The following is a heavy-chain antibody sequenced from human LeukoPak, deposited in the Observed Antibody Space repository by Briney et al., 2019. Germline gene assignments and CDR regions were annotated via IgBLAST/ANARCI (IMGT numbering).Heavy chain of an antibody. V-gene: IGHV3-66*01. J-gene: IGHJ4*02. Sequence: GGSLRLSCAASGITVSNNYMSWVRQAPGKGLEWVSLIYSGGSTYYADSVRGRFTISRDSSKNTLYLQMNSLRVEDTAVYYCTRIYNWGQGTLVTVSS. D-gene: IGHD4-11*01. CDR2: IYSGGST. CDR3: TRIYN. CDR1: GITVSNNY.